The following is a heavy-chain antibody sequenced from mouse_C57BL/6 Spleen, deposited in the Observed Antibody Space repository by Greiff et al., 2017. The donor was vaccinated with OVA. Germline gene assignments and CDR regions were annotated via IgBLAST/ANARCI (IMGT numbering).Heavy chain of an antibody. CDR2: ISYDGSN. CDR1: GYSITSGYF. D-gene: IGHD2-5*01. CDR3: ASDTYDSNWRASWFAY. Sequence: EVQLVESGPGLVKPSQSLSLSCSVSGYSITSGYFWNWIRQLPENKLEWVDYISYDGSNNYNASLKNRISITRDTSKNQLFLKLNSVTTEDTATYYCASDTYDSNWRASWFAYWGQGTLVTVSA. V-gene: IGHV3-6*01. J-gene: IGHJ3*01.